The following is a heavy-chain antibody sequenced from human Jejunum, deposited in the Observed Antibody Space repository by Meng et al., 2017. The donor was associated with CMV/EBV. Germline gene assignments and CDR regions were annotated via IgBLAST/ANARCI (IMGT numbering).Heavy chain of an antibody. J-gene: IGHJ4*02. Sequence: WAASGFSFSNYVMSWVRWAPGKGLQWVSGITSRGGNTYYLASVNGRFTISRDNSKNTLYLQMNSLRAEDTAIYYCAKTGDGFTFDYWGQGTVVTVSS. D-gene: IGHD2-21*02. CDR3: AKTGDGFTFDY. CDR1: GFSFSNYV. V-gene: IGHV3-23*01. CDR2: ITSRGGNT.